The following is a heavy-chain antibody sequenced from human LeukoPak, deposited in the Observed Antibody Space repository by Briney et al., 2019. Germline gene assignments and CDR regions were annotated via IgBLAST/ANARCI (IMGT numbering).Heavy chain of an antibody. CDR3: ARQRRQSFSSPLYHF. J-gene: IGHJ4*02. CDR2: IYATGTT. Sequence: SETLSLTCTVSGDSITNSWWSWGRQSPGKGLEWIGYIYATGTTNYNPSLMSRVTFSVDKSKNQFSLRLSSVTAADTAVYYCARQRRQSFSSPLYHFWGQGTLVTVSS. D-gene: IGHD2/OR15-2a*01. V-gene: IGHV4-4*09. CDR1: GDSITNSW.